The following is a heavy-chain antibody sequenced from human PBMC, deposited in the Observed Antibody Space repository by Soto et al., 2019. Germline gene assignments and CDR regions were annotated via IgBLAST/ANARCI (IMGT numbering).Heavy chain of an antibody. J-gene: IGHJ4*02. Sequence: GGSMRLSCAASGFTFSSYGMHWVRQAPGKGLEWVAVISYDGSNKYYADSVKGRFTISRDNSKNTLYLQMNSLRAEDTAVYYCAKYVDHSGVFDNWGQGTLVTVSS. CDR3: AKYVDHSGVFDN. V-gene: IGHV3-30*18. CDR1: GFTFSSYG. D-gene: IGHD2-15*01. CDR2: ISYDGSNK.